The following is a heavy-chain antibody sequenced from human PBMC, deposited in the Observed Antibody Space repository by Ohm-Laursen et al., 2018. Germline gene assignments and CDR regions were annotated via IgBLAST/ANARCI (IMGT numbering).Heavy chain of an antibody. D-gene: IGHD2-15*01. CDR3: AKDRCSGGSCYFDY. J-gene: IGHJ4*02. CDR2: IYAGGNT. CDR1: GFIVSSDY. V-gene: IGHV3-66*01. Sequence: GSLRLSCSASGFIVSSDYVSWVRQAPGKGLEWVSVIYAGGNTYYADSVKGRFIISRDNSKNTVYLQMNSLRAEDTAVYYCAKDRCSGGSCYFDYWGQGTLVTVSS.